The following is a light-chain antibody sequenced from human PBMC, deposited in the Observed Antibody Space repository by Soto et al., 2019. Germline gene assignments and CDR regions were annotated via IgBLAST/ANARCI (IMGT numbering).Light chain of an antibody. V-gene: IGKV3-15*01. CDR3: QQYDNLPPWT. J-gene: IGKJ1*01. Sequence: EIVMTQSPATLSVSPGESATLSCKASQTIGTYLAWYQQKPGQAPRLLIYGASTRATGVPARFSGGVSGTEYNLTISSLQSEDFAIYHCQQYDNLPPWTFGQGTKVEIK. CDR2: GAS. CDR1: QTIGTY.